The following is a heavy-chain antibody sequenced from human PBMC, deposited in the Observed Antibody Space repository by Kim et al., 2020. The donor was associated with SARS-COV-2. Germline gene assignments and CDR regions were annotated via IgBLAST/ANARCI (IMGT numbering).Heavy chain of an antibody. CDR1: GGSISSGGYS. D-gene: IGHD1-1*01. V-gene: IGHV4-30-2*01. CDR3: AREPRQLYFDL. CDR2: IYYSGST. J-gene: IGHJ2*01. Sequence: SETLSLTCAVSGGSISSGGYSWSWIRQPPGKGLEWIGFIYYSGSTYYNPSLKSRVTISVDRSKNQFSLKLSSVTAADTAVYFCAREPRQLYFDLWGRGP.